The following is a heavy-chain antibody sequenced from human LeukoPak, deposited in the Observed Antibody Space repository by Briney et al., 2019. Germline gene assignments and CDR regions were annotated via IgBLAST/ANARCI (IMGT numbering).Heavy chain of an antibody. CDR3: ARSPARIGYCSSTSCPEAWFDP. CDR2: INPNSGGT. D-gene: IGHD2-2*01. V-gene: IGHV1-2*02. Sequence: ASVKVSCKASGYTFTGYYMHWVRQAPGQGLEWMGWINPNSGGTNYAQKFQGRVTMTRDTSISTAYMELSRLRSDDTAVYYCARSPARIGYCSSTSCPEAWFDPWGQGTLVTVSS. CDR1: GYTFTGYY. J-gene: IGHJ5*02.